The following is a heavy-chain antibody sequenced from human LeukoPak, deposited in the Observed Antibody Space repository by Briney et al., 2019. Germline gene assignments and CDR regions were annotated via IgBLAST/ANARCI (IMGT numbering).Heavy chain of an antibody. CDR3: ASGGEVLRFLEWLLLS. CDR2: ISAYNGNT. J-gene: IGHJ4*02. V-gene: IGHV1-18*01. D-gene: IGHD3-3*01. Sequence: ASVKVSCKASGYTFTSYGISWVRQAPAQGLEWMGWISAYNGNTNYAQKLQGRVTMTTDTSTSTAYMELSRLRSDDTAVYYCASGGEVLRFLEWLLLSWGQGTLVTVSS. CDR1: GYTFTSYG.